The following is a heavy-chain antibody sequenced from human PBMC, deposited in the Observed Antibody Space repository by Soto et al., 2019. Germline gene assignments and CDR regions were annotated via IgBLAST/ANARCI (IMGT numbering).Heavy chain of an antibody. CDR3: ARGGLSTPMVRLCHY. CDR2: INTANGRT. J-gene: IGHJ4*02. V-gene: IGHV1-3*04. CDR1: GYTFSSYA. Sequence: QVQLVQSGAEVKKPGASVKVSCKASGYTFSSYAMHWVRQTPGQRLEWMGWINTANGRTTYSQKFQGRLTINRDTSASTAYMELSSLRFEDTAVYYCARGGLSTPMVRLCHYWGQGTPVTVSS. D-gene: IGHD5-18*01.